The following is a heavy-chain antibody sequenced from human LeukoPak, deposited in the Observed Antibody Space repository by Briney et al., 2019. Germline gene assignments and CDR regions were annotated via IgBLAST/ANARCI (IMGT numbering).Heavy chain of an antibody. D-gene: IGHD3-10*01. CDR1: GYTFTSYG. J-gene: IGHJ4*02. Sequence: ASVKVSCKASGYTFTSYGISWVRHAPGQGLEWMGWISAYNGNTNYAQKLQGRVTMTTDTSTSTAYMELRSLRSDDTAVYYCAGIPDGSGSSRFDYWGQGTLVTVSS. CDR3: AGIPDGSGSSRFDY. CDR2: ISAYNGNT. V-gene: IGHV1-18*04.